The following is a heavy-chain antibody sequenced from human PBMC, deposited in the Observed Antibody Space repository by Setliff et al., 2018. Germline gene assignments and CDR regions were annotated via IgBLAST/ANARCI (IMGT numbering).Heavy chain of an antibody. V-gene: IGHV4-30-4*01. CDR3: ARTHCTTTSCFYFDY. D-gene: IGHD2-2*01. CDR2: ISHGVST. Sequence: PSETLSLTCTVSGASVTSFDYYWTWIRQSPGKGLEYIGHISHGVSTSYSPSLKSRLSISADTSKNQLSLKLTSVTAADTAVYYCARTHCTTTSCFYFDYWG. J-gene: IGHJ4*01. CDR1: GASVTSFDYY.